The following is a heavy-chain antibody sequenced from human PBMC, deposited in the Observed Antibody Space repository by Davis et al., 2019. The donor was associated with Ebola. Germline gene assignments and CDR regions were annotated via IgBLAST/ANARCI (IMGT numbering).Heavy chain of an antibody. J-gene: IGHJ5*02. CDR3: ARGHGLTGTTDWFDP. CDR2: IYYSGST. D-gene: IGHD1-7*01. Sequence: MPSETLSLTCTVSGGSISSGDYYWSWIRQPPGKGLEWIGYIYYSGSTYYNPSLKSRVTISVDTSKNQFSLKLSSVTAADTAVYYCARGHGLTGTTDWFDPWGQGTLVTVSS. V-gene: IGHV4-30-4*01. CDR1: GGSISSGDYY.